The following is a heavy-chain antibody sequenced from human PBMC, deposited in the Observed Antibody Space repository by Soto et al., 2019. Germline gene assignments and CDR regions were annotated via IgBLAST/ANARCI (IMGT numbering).Heavy chain of an antibody. CDR2: LYWDDDE. J-gene: IGHJ4*02. CDR3: AHRPRGFTYFYDY. V-gene: IGHV2-5*02. Sequence: QITLNESGPTLVKPTQTLTLTCTFSGFSLSTRGVGVGWIRQPPGKALEWLALLYWDDDERYSPSLMSRLTITKDTSKNQVFLTMTNVDPVDTATYYGAHRPRGFTYFYDYWGQGTLVTVSS. CDR1: GFSLSTRGVG.